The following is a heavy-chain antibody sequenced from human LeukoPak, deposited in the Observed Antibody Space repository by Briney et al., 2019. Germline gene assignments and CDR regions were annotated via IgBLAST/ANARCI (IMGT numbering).Heavy chain of an antibody. J-gene: IGHJ4*02. V-gene: IGHV3-30*18. CDR2: ISYDGSNK. D-gene: IGHD4-17*01. CDR1: GFTFSSYA. CDR3: AKDPGYGDYPNGLDY. Sequence: GGSLRLSCAASGFTFSSYAMSWVRQAPGKGLEWVAVISYDGSNKYYADSVKGRFTISRDNSKNTLYLQMNSLRAEDTAVYYCAKDPGYGDYPNGLDYWGQGTLVTVSS.